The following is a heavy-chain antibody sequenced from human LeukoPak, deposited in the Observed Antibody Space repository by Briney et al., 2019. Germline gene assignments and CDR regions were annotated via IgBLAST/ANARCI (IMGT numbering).Heavy chain of an antibody. Sequence: SQTLSLTCAISGDSVSTNSVAWNWIRQPPSRGLEWLGRTYYRSKWNNDYAVSVKSRITINPDTSKNQFSLQLNSVTPDDTALYYCARGRYSGFDLWGQGTMVTVSS. J-gene: IGHJ3*01. V-gene: IGHV6-1*01. CDR1: GDSVSTNSVA. CDR3: ARGRYSGFDL. D-gene: IGHD2-15*01. CDR2: TYYRSKWNN.